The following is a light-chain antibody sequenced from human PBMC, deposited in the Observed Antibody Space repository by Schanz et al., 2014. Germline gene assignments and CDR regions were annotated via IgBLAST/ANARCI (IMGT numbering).Light chain of an antibody. Sequence: QSVLTQPPSASGTPGQRVTISCSGSSSNIGSNTVNWYQQLPGTAPKLLIYGNSNRPSGVPDRFSGSKSGTSASLAISGLRSDDEADYYCATWDDSLRGFWVFGGGTKVTVL. CDR3: ATWDDSLRGFWV. CDR2: GNS. J-gene: IGLJ3*02. CDR1: SSNIGSNT. V-gene: IGLV1-44*01.